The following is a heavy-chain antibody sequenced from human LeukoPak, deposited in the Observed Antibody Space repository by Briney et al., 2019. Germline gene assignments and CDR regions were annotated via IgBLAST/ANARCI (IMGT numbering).Heavy chain of an antibody. CDR3: AKDLTYGDYAGGDAFDI. CDR1: GFTFSAYW. CDR2: INNDGTAT. J-gene: IGHJ3*02. V-gene: IGHV3-74*01. D-gene: IGHD4-17*01. Sequence: PGGSLRLSCATSGFTFSAYWMHWVRQVPGKGLVWVSRINNDGTATFFADSVKGRFTISRDNAKNTLYLQMSSLRAEDTAVYYCAKDLTYGDYAGGDAFDIWGLGTMVTVSS.